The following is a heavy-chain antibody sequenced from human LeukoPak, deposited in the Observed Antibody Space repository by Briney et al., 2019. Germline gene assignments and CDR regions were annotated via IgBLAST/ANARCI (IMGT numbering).Heavy chain of an antibody. D-gene: IGHD1-14*01. CDR3: ANGRSHRSFDY. CDR2: IFYSGTT. V-gene: IGHV4-39*01. CDR1: GGSISSSNYY. Sequence: SETLSLTCTVSGGSISSSNYYWGWIRQPPGKGLEWIGSIFYSGTTYYNPSLKSRVTISVDTSKNQFSLKLSSVTAADTTVYYCANGRSHRSFDYWGQGTLVTASS. J-gene: IGHJ4*02.